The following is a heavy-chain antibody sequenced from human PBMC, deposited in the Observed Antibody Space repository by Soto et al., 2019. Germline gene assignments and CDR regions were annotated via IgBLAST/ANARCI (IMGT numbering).Heavy chain of an antibody. CDR2: ISYDGSNG. Sequence: GGSLRLSCAASGFTFSRNGMHWIRQAPGKGLEWVAFISYDGSNGDYVDSVKGRFTISRDNSKNTLYLQMNNLRPEDTAVYYCAKDSVGLRLGXFGSWGQGIPVTVSS. J-gene: IGHJ4*02. V-gene: IGHV3-30*02. CDR3: AKDSVGLRLGXFGS. D-gene: IGHD3-16*01. CDR1: GFTFSRNG.